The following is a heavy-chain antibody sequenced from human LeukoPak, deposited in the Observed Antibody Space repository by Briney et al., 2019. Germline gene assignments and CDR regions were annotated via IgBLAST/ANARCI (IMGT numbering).Heavy chain of an antibody. V-gene: IGHV1-2*02. D-gene: IGHD3-10*01. Sequence: ASVKVSCKASGYTFTGYYMHWVRQAPGQGLEWMGWINPNSGGTIHAQKFQGRVTMTRDTSISTAYMDLRSLKSDDTAIYYCARRSSTHAFDIWGQGTMLTVSP. CDR1: GYTFTGYY. CDR2: INPNSGGT. CDR3: ARRSSTHAFDI. J-gene: IGHJ3*02.